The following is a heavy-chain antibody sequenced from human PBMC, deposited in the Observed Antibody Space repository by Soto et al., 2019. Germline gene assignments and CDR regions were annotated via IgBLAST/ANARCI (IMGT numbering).Heavy chain of an antibody. CDR2: IYYSGNT. J-gene: IGHJ4*02. V-gene: IGHV4-61*01. CDR3: AMRFVVSAGTHEY. D-gene: IGHD2-15*01. CDR1: GVSVTNGSYS. Sequence: QVPLQESGPGLAKPSETLSLTCTVSGVSVTNGSYSCSWVRQPPGKGLEWIGYIYYSGNTNYNPSLKSRVTISKHTSKNQVSLKLSSVTAADTAVYYCAMRFVVSAGTHEYWGQGTLVTVAS.